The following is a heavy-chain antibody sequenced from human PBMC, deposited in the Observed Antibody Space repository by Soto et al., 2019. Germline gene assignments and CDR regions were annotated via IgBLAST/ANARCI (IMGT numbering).Heavy chain of an antibody. Sequence: GGSLRLSCAASGFPFSSYWMSWVRQAPGKGLEWVANIKPDGSEKYYVDSVKGRFTISRDNAKTSLYLQMNSLGAEDSALYFCVRGGYFFNDWGQGTLVTVSS. CDR3: VRGGYFFND. D-gene: IGHD3-22*01. CDR2: IKPDGSEK. J-gene: IGHJ4*02. V-gene: IGHV3-7*01. CDR1: GFPFSSYW.